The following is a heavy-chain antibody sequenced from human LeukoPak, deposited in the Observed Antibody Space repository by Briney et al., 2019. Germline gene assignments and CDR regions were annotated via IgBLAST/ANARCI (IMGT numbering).Heavy chain of an antibody. CDR2: INPNSGGT. J-gene: IGHJ4*02. V-gene: IGHV1-2*02. D-gene: IGHD1-7*01. CDR1: GYTFTGYY. CDR3: ARGPPPYNWNYVFPFHY. Sequence: GASVKVSCKASGYTFTGYYMHWVRQAPGQGLEWMGWINPNSGGTNYAQKFQGRVTVTRDTSISTAYMELSRLRSDDTAVYYCARGPPPYNWNYVFPFHYWGQGTLVTVSS.